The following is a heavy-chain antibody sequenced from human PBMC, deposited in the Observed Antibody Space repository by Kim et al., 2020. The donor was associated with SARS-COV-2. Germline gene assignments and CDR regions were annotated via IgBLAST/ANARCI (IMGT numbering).Heavy chain of an antibody. CDR3: AREGDVPYYYDSSGYRYGMDV. CDR2: IWYDGSNK. Sequence: GGSLRLSCAASGFTFSSYGMHWVRQAPGKGLEWVAVIWYDGSNKYYADSVKGRFTISRDNSKNTLYLQMNSLRAEDTAVYYCAREGDVPYYYDSSGYRYGMDVWGQGTTVTVSS. D-gene: IGHD3-22*01. J-gene: IGHJ6*02. V-gene: IGHV3-33*01. CDR1: GFTFSSYG.